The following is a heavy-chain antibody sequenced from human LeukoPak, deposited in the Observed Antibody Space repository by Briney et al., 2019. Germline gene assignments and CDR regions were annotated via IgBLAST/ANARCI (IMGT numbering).Heavy chain of an antibody. Sequence: SDTLSLTCTVSGGSISSYYWSWIRQPPGKGLEWIGYIYYSGSTNYNPSLKSRVTISVDTSKNQFSLKLSSVTAADTAVYYCARGVATGGTGNWFDPWGQGTLVTVSS. CDR2: IYYSGST. J-gene: IGHJ5*02. CDR1: GGSISSYY. CDR3: ARGVATGGTGNWFDP. V-gene: IGHV4-59*07. D-gene: IGHD6-13*01.